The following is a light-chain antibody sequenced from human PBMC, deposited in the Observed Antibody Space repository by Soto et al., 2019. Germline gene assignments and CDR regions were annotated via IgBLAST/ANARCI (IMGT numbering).Light chain of an antibody. J-gene: IGLJ2*01. CDR3: GTWDSSLSAVV. CDR2: ANN. V-gene: IGLV1-51*01. Sequence: QSVLTQPPSVSAAPGQKVTISCSGSSSNIGNNYVSWYQQLPGTAPELLIYANNKRPSGIPDRFSGSKSGTSATLGITGLQTGDEADYYCGTWDSSLSAVVFGGGTKLTVL. CDR1: SSNIGNNY.